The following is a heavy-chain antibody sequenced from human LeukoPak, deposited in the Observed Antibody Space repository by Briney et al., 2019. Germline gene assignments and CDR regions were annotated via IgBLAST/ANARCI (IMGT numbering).Heavy chain of an antibody. CDR1: GGSISIYY. CDR3: ARDRELGY. CDR2: IYNSGST. Sequence: PSETLSLTCTVSGGSISIYYWKWIRQPPGKGLEWIGYIYNSGSTNYNPSLKSRVTISVDTSKNQFSLKLNSVTAADTAVYYCARDRELGYWGQGTLVTVSS. J-gene: IGHJ4*02. D-gene: IGHD3-10*01. V-gene: IGHV4-59*01.